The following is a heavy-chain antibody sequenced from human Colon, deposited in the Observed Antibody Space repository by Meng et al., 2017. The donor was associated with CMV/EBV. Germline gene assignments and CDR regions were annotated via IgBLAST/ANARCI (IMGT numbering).Heavy chain of an antibody. V-gene: IGHV4-31*02. D-gene: IGHD5-12*01. J-gene: IGHJ4*02. Sequence: WVRQAPGRGLEWIGYMYYTGSTFYNPSLKSRVIISADTSKNYFSLNLSSVTAADTAVYFCARDSGYGHFDYWGQGTLVTVSS. CDR3: ARDSGYGHFDY. CDR2: MYYTGST.